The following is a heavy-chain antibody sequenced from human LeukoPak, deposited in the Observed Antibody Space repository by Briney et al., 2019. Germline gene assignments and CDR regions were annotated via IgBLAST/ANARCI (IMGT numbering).Heavy chain of an antibody. V-gene: IGHV4-59*08. CDR2: IYYSGST. J-gene: IGHJ4*02. CDR3: ARSLYYYDSSGYYY. Sequence: SETLSLTCTVSGGSISSYYWSWIRQPPGKGLEWIGYIYYSGSTNYNPSLTSRVTISVDTSKNQFSLKLSSVTAADTAVYYCARSLYYYDSSGYYYWGQGTLVTVSS. CDR1: GGSISSYY. D-gene: IGHD3-22*01.